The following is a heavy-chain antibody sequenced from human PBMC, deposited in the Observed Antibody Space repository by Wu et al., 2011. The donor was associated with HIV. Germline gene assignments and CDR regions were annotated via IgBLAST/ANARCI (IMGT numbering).Heavy chain of an antibody. CDR2: VIPILGTT. D-gene: IGHD3-3*01. CDR3: ARAYDLWSGSGYYYYMDV. J-gene: IGHJ6*03. V-gene: IGHV1-69*11. CDR1: GGTFSTYA. Sequence: QVQLVQSGAEVKKPGSSVKVSCKASGGTFSTYAFSWVRQAPGQGPEWMGRVIPILGTTNYAQKFRGRVTITADESTTTTYLELSSLRSEDTAVYYCARAYDLWSGSGYYYYMDVWGKGPRSASP.